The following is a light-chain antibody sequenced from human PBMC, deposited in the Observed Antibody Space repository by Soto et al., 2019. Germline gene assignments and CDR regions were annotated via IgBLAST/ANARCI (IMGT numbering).Light chain of an antibody. Sequence: QSALTQPASVTGSPGQSITISCTGTSSAVGGYHYVSWYQHHPGKAPKLMIYDVSNRPSGVSKRFSGSKSGNTASLTISGLQPEDEADYYCCSYTTSNTRQIVFGTGTKVTVL. CDR3: CSYTTSNTRQIV. CDR2: DVS. J-gene: IGLJ1*01. V-gene: IGLV2-14*03. CDR1: SSAVGGYHY.